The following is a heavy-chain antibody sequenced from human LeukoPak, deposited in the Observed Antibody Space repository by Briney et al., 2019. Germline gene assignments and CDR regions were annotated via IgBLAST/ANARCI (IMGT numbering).Heavy chain of an antibody. D-gene: IGHD3-10*01. V-gene: IGHV3-30*03. CDR3: AREAYGSGTDY. CDR2: ISYDGSNK. J-gene: IGHJ4*02. Sequence: GGPLRLSCAASGFTFSSYGMHWVRQAPGKGLEWVAVISYDGSNKYYADSVKGRFTISRDNSKNSLYLQMKSLRAEDTAVYYCAREAYGSGTDYWGQGSLVTVSS. CDR1: GFTFSSYG.